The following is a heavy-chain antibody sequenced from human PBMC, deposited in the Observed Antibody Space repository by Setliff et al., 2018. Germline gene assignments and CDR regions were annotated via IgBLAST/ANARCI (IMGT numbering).Heavy chain of an antibody. CDR3: VRDLHWGFDY. J-gene: IGHJ4*02. CDR2: IGGRGISI. Sequence: GGSLRLSCAASGFTFGDFAMTWVRQAPGKGLEWVSGIGGRGISIYYADSVKGRFTISRDNVKNSLFLQMNSLRAEDTAVYYCVRDLHWGFDYWGLGTLVTVSS. V-gene: IGHV3-23*01. CDR1: GFTFGDFA. D-gene: IGHD7-27*01.